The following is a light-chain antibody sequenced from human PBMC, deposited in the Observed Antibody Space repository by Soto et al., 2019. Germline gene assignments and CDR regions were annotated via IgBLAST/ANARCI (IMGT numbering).Light chain of an antibody. V-gene: IGLV2-14*01. J-gene: IGLJ1*01. Sequence: QSALTRPASVSGSPGQSITISCTGTSSDVGGYNYVSWYQQHPGKAPKLMIYDVSNRPSGVSNRFSGSKSGNTASLTISGLQAEDEADYYCSSYTSSSALFYVFGTGTKLTVL. CDR3: SSYTSSSALFYV. CDR1: SSDVGGYNY. CDR2: DVS.